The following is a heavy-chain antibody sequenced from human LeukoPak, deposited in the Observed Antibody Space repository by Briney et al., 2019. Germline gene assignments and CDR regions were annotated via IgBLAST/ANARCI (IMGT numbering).Heavy chain of an antibody. D-gene: IGHD1-14*01. CDR3: ARDSAATSYYYYLDV. J-gene: IGHJ6*03. CDR2: IIPIFGTA. CDR1: GATVSSYA. Sequence: SVKVSCKPAGATVSSYAISRVRQAPGQGREWMGRIIPIFGTANYAQTFQARVTITTDESTSTAYMELSSLRSEDTAVYYCARDSAATSYYYYLDVWGKGTTVTVSS. V-gene: IGHV1-69*05.